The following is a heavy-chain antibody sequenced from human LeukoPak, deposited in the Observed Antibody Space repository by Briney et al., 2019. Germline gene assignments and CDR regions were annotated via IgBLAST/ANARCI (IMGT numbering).Heavy chain of an antibody. CDR3: AGGVQLWLPFDY. D-gene: IGHD5-18*01. J-gene: IGHJ4*02. CDR2: IIPIFGTA. Sequence: SVKVSCKASGGTFSSYAISWVRQAPGQGLEWMGGIIPIFGTANYAQKFQGRVTITADESTSTAYMELSSLRSEDTAVYYCAGGVQLWLPFDYWGQGTLVTVSS. V-gene: IGHV1-69*13. CDR1: GGTFSSYA.